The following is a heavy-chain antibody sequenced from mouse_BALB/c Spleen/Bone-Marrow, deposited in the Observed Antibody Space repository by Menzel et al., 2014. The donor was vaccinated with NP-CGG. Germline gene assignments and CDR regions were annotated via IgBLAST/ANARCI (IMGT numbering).Heavy chain of an antibody. CDR1: GYAFSSSW. J-gene: IGHJ1*01. V-gene: IGHV1-82*01. CDR3: AGHAYGNSDWCFDV. CDR2: IYPGDGDT. Sequence: QVQLQQSGPELVKPGASVKISCKASGYAFSSSWMNWVKQRPGQGLEWIGRIYPGDGDTNYNGKLKGKATLTADKSSSTAYIQRSSMPSVDSAVYLCAGHAYGNSDWCFDVWGAETTVPVSS. D-gene: IGHD2-1*01.